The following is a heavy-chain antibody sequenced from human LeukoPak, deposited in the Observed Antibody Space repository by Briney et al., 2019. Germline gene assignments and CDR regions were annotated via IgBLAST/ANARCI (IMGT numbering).Heavy chain of an antibody. CDR1: GGSFSGYY. CDR2: INHSGST. J-gene: IGHJ4*02. D-gene: IGHD3-10*01. CDR3: ARTMVRGVTRAKFYFDY. V-gene: IGHV4-34*01. Sequence: PSETLSLTCAVYGGSFSGYYWSWIRQPPGKGLEWIGEINHSGSTNYNPSLKSRVTISVDTSKNQFSLKLSSVTAADTAVYYCARTMVRGVTRAKFYFDYWGQGTLVTVSS.